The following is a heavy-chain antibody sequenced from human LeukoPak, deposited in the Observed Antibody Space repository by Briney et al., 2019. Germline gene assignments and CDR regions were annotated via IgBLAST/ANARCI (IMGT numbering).Heavy chain of an antibody. CDR2: MNPNSGNT. J-gene: IGHJ6*02. CDR3: ARVNSPDYGYYYYYGMDV. Sequence: ASVKVSCKASGYTFTGYYMHWVRQAPGQGLEWMGWMNPNSGNTGYAQKFQGRVTMTRNTSISTAYMELSSLRSEDTAVYYCARVNSPDYGYYYYYGMDVWGQGTTVTVSS. D-gene: IGHD3-16*01. V-gene: IGHV1-8*02. CDR1: GYTFTGYY.